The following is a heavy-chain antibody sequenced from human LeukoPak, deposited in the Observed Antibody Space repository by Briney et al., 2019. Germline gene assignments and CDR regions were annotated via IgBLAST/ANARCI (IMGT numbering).Heavy chain of an antibody. CDR1: GFTFSSYG. J-gene: IGHJ4*02. CDR2: SGTGGSA. CDR3: AKRLGDPRAFDY. V-gene: IGHV3-23*01. D-gene: IGHD2-21*02. Sequence: GGSLRPSCAASGFTFSSYGMSWVRQAPGKGLEWVSASGTGGSAYYADSVKGRFTISRDNSKNTLYLQMNSLRAEDTAIYYCAKRLGDPRAFDYWGQGTLVTVSP.